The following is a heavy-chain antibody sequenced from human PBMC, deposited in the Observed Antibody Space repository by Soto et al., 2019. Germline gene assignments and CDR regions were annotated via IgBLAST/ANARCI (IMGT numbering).Heavy chain of an antibody. CDR1: GFTFSSYA. CDR3: ARDQAPRIQLWPPYDAFDI. CDR2: ISYDGSNK. J-gene: IGHJ3*02. D-gene: IGHD5-18*01. V-gene: IGHV3-30-3*01. Sequence: PGGSLRLSCAASGFTFSSYAMHWVRQAPGKGLEWVAVISYDGSNKYYAASVKGRFTISRDNSKNTLYLQMNSLRAEDTAVYYCARDQAPRIQLWPPYDAFDIWGQGTMVTVSS.